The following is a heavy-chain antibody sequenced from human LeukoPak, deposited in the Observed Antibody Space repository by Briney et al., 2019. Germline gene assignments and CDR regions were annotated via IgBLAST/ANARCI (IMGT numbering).Heavy chain of an antibody. Sequence: GGSLRLSCAASGFTFSSYGMHWVRQAPGKGLKWVAFIRYDGSNKYYADSVKGRFTISRDNSKNTLYLQMNSLRAEDTAVYYCAKDHREDTAMVDHVYWGQGTLVTVSS. J-gene: IGHJ4*02. CDR1: GFTFSSYG. CDR3: AKDHREDTAMVDHVY. CDR2: IRYDGSNK. V-gene: IGHV3-30*02. D-gene: IGHD5-18*01.